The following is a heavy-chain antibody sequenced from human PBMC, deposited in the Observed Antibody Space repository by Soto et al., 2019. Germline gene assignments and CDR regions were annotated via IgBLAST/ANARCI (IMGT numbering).Heavy chain of an antibody. D-gene: IGHD3-10*01. J-gene: IGHJ6*03. CDR2: ISAYNGNT. CDR3: ARLTYGSGSYYTAIDYYYYMDV. CDR1: GYTFTSYG. V-gene: IGHV1-18*01. Sequence: ASVKVSCKASGYTFTSYGISWVRQAPGQGLEWMGWISAYNGNTNYAQKLQGRVTMTTDTSTSTAYMELRSLRSDDTAVYYCARLTYGSGSYYTAIDYYYYMDVWGKGATVTVSS.